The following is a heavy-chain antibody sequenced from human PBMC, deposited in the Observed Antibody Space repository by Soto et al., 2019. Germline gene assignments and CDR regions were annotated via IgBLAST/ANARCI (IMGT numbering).Heavy chain of an antibody. J-gene: IGHJ4*02. V-gene: IGHV3-33*01. CDR2: IWYDGSNK. CDR1: GFTFSRYG. Sequence: QVQLVESGGGVVQPGRSLRLSCAASGFTFSRYGMHWVRQAPGKGLEWVAVIWYDGSNKYYADSVKGRFTISRDNSKNTLYLQMNSLRDRAVYYCASEGSGDHDLHYWGQGTLVTVSS. CDR3: ASEGSGDHDLHY. D-gene: IGHD3-10*01.